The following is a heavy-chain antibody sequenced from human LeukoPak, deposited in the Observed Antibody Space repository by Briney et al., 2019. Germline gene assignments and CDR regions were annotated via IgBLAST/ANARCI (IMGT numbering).Heavy chain of an antibody. CDR2: ISSNGGST. V-gene: IGHV3-64*01. D-gene: IGHD1-1*01. J-gene: IGHJ6*02. Sequence: GGSLRLSCAASGFTFSSYAMHWVRQAPGKGLEYVSAISSNGGSTYYANSVKGRFTISRDNSKNTLYLQMGSLRAEDMAVYYCASGYPLDYYYYGMDVWGQGTTVTVSS. CDR3: ASGYPLDYYYYGMDV. CDR1: GFTFSSYA.